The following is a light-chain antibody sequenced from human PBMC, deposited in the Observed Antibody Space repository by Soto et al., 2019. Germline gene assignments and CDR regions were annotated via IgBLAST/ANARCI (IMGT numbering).Light chain of an antibody. J-gene: IGKJ1*01. CDR3: QQYNSYSPS. Sequence: DIQMTQSPSTLSASVGDRVTITCRASQSISSWLAWYQQKPVKAPKLLIYDASSLESGVPSRCSGSGSGTEFTLTISSLQPDDFATYDCQQYNSYSPSFGQGTKVEIK. CDR2: DAS. CDR1: QSISSW. V-gene: IGKV1-5*01.